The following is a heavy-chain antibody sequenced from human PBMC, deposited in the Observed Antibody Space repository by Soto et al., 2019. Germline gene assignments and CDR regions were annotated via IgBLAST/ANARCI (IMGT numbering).Heavy chain of an antibody. Sequence: GESLKISCKGSGYSFTSYWIGWVRQMPGKGLEWMGIIYPGDSDTRYSPSFQGQVTISADKSISTAYLQWSSLKASDTAMYYCARLSRNIVATAGGMDVWGQGTTVTVSS. CDR3: ARLSRNIVATAGGMDV. J-gene: IGHJ6*02. CDR1: GYSFTSYW. V-gene: IGHV5-51*01. D-gene: IGHD5-12*01. CDR2: IYPGDSDT.